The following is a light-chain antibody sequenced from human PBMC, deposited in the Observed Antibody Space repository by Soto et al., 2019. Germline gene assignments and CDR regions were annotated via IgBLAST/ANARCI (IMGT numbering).Light chain of an antibody. CDR3: QQYRSAST. Sequence: DIQMTQSPSTLSAFVGDRVTITCRASQSVSNWLAWYQQEPGKAPRLLISKASTLESGVPSRFSGSGSGTEFTLSISSLQPEDFATYYCQQYRSASTFGQGTKLEIK. CDR1: QSVSNW. CDR2: KAS. V-gene: IGKV1-5*03. J-gene: IGKJ2*02.